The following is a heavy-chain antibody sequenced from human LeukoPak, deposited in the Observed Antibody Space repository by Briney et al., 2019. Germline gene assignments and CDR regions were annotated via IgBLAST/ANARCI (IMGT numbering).Heavy chain of an antibody. Sequence: SETLSLTCTVSGGSISSSSYYWGWIRQPPGKGLEWIGNIYYDTSTCYNPSLKSRVTISADTSKNQFSLKLSSVTAADTAVYYCAREGGRGSSWYQASDYWGQGTLVIVSS. J-gene: IGHJ4*02. CDR1: GGSISSSSYY. D-gene: IGHD6-13*01. CDR2: IYYDTST. CDR3: AREGGRGSSWYQASDY. V-gene: IGHV4-39*07.